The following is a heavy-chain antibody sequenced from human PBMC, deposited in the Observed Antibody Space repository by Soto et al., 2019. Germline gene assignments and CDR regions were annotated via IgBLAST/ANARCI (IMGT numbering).Heavy chain of an antibody. CDR1: GGSFDGYY. Sequence: PSETLSLTCALYGGSFDGYYWSWIRQSPGKGLEWIGEIHHSGSTKYNPFLKSRVSLSVDASTKQFSLKLTSMTAADRGVYYCARGVDSWSGYLFWGQGTPVTSPQ. V-gene: IGHV4-34*01. J-gene: IGHJ4*02. CDR3: ARGVDSWSGYLF. CDR2: IHHSGST. D-gene: IGHD3-3*01.